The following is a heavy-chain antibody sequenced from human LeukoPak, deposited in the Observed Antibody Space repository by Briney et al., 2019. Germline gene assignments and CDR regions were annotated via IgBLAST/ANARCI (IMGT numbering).Heavy chain of an antibody. CDR3: AKALTSGWYLDAFNI. CDR2: IKEDGSEK. V-gene: IGHV3-7*01. D-gene: IGHD6-19*01. CDR1: RITFSSYW. Sequence: PGGSLRLSCAASRITFSSYWMNWVRQAPGKGLEWVANIKEDGSEKYYADSVKGRFTISRDNSKNTLFLEMNSLRAEDTAVYYCAKALTSGWYLDAFNIWGQGTMVTVSS. J-gene: IGHJ3*02.